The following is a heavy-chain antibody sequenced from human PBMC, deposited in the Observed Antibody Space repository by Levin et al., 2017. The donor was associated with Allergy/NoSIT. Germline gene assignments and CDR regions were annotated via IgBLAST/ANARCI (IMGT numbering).Heavy chain of an antibody. D-gene: IGHD3-22*01. V-gene: IGHV3-7*01. Sequence: GSLRLSCAASGFTLSRFWTTWVRQAPGKGLEWVTNINEDGSEKQYVASVKGRFTISRDYANNSVYLQMSSLRDDDTAIYYCARDPYDIRGYGGYGAFDIWGQGTMVTVSS. CDR1: GFTLSRFW. CDR3: ARDPYDIRGYGGYGAFDI. J-gene: IGHJ3*02. CDR2: INEDGSEK.